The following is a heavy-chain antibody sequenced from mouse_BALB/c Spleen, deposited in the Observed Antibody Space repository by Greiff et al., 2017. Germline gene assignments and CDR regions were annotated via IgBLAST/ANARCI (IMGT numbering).Heavy chain of an antibody. J-gene: IGHJ3*01. CDR2: ISSGGSYT. CDR3: AREGYYDVAY. D-gene: IGHD2-3*01. Sequence: EVQRVESGGGLVKPGGSLKLSCAASGFTFSSYAMSWVRQSPEKRLEWVAEISSGGSYTYYPDTVTGRFTISRDNAKNTLYLEMSSLRSEDTAMYYCAREGYYDVAYWGQGTLVTVSA. V-gene: IGHV5-9-4*01. CDR1: GFTFSSYA.